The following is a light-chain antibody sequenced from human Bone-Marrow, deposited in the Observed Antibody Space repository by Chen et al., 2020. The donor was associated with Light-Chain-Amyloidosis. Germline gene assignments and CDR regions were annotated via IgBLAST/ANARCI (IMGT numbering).Light chain of an antibody. J-gene: IGKJ4*01. CDR1: QTISSHY. Sequence: EIVLTQSPGTLSLSPGEGANLSCRASQTISSHYLTWYQQKFGQAPRLLIYGSSSRATGIPDRFTGSASGTDFTLPINRLEPEDFAMYYCQQYGTSPLTFGGGTKVEIK. CDR3: QQYGTSPLT. CDR2: GSS. V-gene: IGKV3-20*01.